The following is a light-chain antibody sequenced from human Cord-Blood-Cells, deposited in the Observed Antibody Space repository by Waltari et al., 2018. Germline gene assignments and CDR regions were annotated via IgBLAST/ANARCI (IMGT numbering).Light chain of an antibody. CDR2: KAS. CDR3: QQYNSYLYT. V-gene: IGKV1-5*03. Sequence: DIQMTQSPSTLSASVGDRVTITCRASQSISSWLAWYQQKPGKAPKLLIYKASSLESGVPSRFSGSGSGTEFTLTISSLQPDDFATYYCQQYNSYLYTCGQGTKLESK. CDR1: QSISSW. J-gene: IGKJ2*01.